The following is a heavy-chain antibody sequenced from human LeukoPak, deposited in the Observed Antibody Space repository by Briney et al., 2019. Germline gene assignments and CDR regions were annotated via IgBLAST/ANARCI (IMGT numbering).Heavy chain of an antibody. Sequence: GGSLRLSCTASGFTLRNYGMSWVRQALGKGLEWVSAISGSGGSTYYADSVKGRFTISRDNSKNNVYLQMYSLRVEDTSIYYCVRDYNWGFDCWGQGTVVTVSS. D-gene: IGHD1-1*01. CDR3: VRDYNWGFDC. J-gene: IGHJ4*02. V-gene: IGHV3-23*01. CDR2: ISGSGGST. CDR1: GFTLRNYG.